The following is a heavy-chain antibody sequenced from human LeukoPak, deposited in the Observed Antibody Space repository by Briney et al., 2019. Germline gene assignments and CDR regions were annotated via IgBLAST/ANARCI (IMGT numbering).Heavy chain of an antibody. V-gene: IGHV3-23*01. J-gene: IGHJ5*02. CDR1: GFSFSLYA. D-gene: IGHD4-17*01. Sequence: PGGSLRLSCKASGFSFSLYAMSWARQAPGKGLEWVSTISGSGGTTYYADSVKGRFTISRHNSKNTLYLQMNSLRAEDTAVYYCAKEATVTPGNVNWFDPWGQGTLVTVSS. CDR2: ISGSGGTT. CDR3: AKEATVTPGNVNWFDP.